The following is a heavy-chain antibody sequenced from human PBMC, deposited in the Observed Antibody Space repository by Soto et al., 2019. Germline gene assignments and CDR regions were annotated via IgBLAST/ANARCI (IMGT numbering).Heavy chain of an antibody. CDR3: AREVRIQLWFSFLKDKQNWFDP. Sequence: QLQLQESGPGLVKPSETLSLTCTVSGGSISSSSYYWGWIRQPPGKGLEWIGSIYYSGGTYYNPSLKSRVTISVDTSKNQFSLKLSSVTAADTAVYYCAREVRIQLWFSFLKDKQNWFDPWGQGTLVTVSS. CDR2: IYYSGGT. CDR1: GGSISSSSYY. D-gene: IGHD5-18*01. J-gene: IGHJ5*02. V-gene: IGHV4-39*02.